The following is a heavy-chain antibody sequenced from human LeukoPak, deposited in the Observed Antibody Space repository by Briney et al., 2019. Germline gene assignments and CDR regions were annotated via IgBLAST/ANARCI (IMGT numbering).Heavy chain of an antibody. D-gene: IGHD3-10*01. Sequence: GESLKISCKGSGYSFTSYWIGWVRQMPGKGLEWMGIIYPGDSDTRYSPSFQGQVSISADKSISTAYLQWSSLKASDTAMYYCARRITMVRGVISYFDYWGQGTLVPSPQ. CDR3: ARRITMVRGVISYFDY. J-gene: IGHJ4*02. CDR1: GYSFTSYW. CDR2: IYPGDSDT. V-gene: IGHV5-51*01.